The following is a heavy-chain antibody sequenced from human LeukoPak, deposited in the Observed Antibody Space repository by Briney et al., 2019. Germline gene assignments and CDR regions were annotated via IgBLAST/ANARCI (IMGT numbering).Heavy chain of an antibody. Sequence: GGSLRLSCAASGFTFSSYAMSWVRQAPGKGLELVSAISGSGGSTYYADSVKGRFTISRDNSKNTLYLQMNSLRAEDTAVYYCAKSSRSGTATNLNYFAYWGQGTLVTVSS. CDR3: AKSSRSGTATNLNYFAY. V-gene: IGHV3-23*01. CDR1: GFTFSSYA. J-gene: IGHJ4*02. D-gene: IGHD3-10*01. CDR2: ISGSGGST.